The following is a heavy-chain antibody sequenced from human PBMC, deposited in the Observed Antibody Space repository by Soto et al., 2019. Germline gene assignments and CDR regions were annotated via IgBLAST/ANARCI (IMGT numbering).Heavy chain of an antibody. CDR3: ARRSPLYYYGTVL. CDR2: IYYSGST. V-gene: IGHV4-34*01. CDR1: GGSFSGYY. Sequence: SETLSLTCAVYGGSFSGYYWSWIRQPPGKGLEWIGSIYYSGSTYYNPSLKSRVTISVDTSKNQFSLKLSSVTAADTAVYYCARRSPLYYYGTVLWGQGTLVTVSS. J-gene: IGHJ4*02. D-gene: IGHD3-10*01.